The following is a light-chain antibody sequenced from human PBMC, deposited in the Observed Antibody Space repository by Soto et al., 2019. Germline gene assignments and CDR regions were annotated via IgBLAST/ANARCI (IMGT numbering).Light chain of an antibody. CDR2: DAS. J-gene: IGKJ4*01. V-gene: IGKV3-20*01. Sequence: EIVLTQSPGTLSLSPGERATLSCRASQSVGNNYLAWYQQKPGQAPRFLIYDASSRATGIPDSFSGSRSGTDFTLTISRLEPEDFAVYYCEQYGSTPLTFGGGTKVEIK. CDR1: QSVGNNY. CDR3: EQYGSTPLT.